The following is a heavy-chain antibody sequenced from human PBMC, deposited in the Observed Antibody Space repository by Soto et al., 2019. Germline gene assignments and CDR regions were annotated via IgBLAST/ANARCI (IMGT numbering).Heavy chain of an antibody. J-gene: IGHJ4*02. CDR1: GFTFSSYS. CDR3: AKEWVYDSSGWSFDY. D-gene: IGHD3-22*01. V-gene: IGHV3-21*01. Sequence: GGSLRLSCAASGFTFSSYSMNWVRQAPGKGLEWVSSISSSSSYIYYADSVKGRFTISRDNSKNTLYLQMNSLRAEDTAVFYCAKEWVYDSSGWSFDYWGQGTLVTVSS. CDR2: ISSSSSYI.